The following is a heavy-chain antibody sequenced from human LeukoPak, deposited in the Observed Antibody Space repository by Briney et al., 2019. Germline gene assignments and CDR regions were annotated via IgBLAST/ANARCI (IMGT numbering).Heavy chain of an antibody. D-gene: IGHD6-13*01. V-gene: IGHV3-48*01. CDR1: GFTFSYYS. Sequence: PGGSLRLSCAASGFTFSYYSMNWVRQAPGKGLEWVSYISTSGSSIYYADSVKGRFTISRDNSKNTLYLQMNSLRAEDTAVYYCARGPQLVRGYFDYWGQGTLVTVSS. CDR3: ARGPQLVRGYFDY. CDR2: ISTSGSSI. J-gene: IGHJ4*02.